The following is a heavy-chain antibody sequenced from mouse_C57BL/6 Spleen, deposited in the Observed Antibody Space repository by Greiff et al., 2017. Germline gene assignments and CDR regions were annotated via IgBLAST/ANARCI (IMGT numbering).Heavy chain of an antibody. CDR2: IDPSDSDT. V-gene: IGHV1-69*01. J-gene: IGHJ2*01. Sequence: QVQLQQPGPELVMPGASVKLSCKASGYTFTSYWMHWVKQRHGKGLEWIGDIDPSDSDTNYNQKFKGKSTLTVDKSSSTAYMQLSSLTSEDSAVYCCARRKGATAYYLDYWGKGTTLTVSS. D-gene: IGHD1-2*01. CDR1: GYTFTSYW. CDR3: ARRKGATAYYLDY.